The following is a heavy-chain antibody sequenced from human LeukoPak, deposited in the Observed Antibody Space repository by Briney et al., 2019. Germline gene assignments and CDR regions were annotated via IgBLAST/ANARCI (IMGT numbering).Heavy chain of an antibody. CDR1: GFTFSDYA. Sequence: SGGSLRLSCAASGFTFSDYAMHWVRQAPGKGLEWVALISYDGINKYYADSVKGWFTISRDNSKNTLYLQMNSLRAEDTAVYYCAKDSVTMIAPSHNWFDPWGQGTLVTVSS. CDR2: ISYDGINK. CDR3: AKDSVTMIAPSHNWFDP. D-gene: IGHD3-22*01. J-gene: IGHJ5*02. V-gene: IGHV3-30*04.